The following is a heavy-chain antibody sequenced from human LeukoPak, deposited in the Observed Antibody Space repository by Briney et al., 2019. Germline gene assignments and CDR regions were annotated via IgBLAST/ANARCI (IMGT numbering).Heavy chain of an antibody. CDR2: INHSGST. D-gene: IGHD1-1*01. V-gene: IGHV4-34*01. CDR1: GGSFSGYY. J-gene: IGHJ5*02. Sequence: SETLSLTCAVYGGSFSGYYWSWIRQPPGKGREWIGEINHSGSTNYNPSLKSRVTISVDTSKNQFSLKLSSVTAADTAVYYCARGALERRGTFFDPWGQGTLVTVSS. CDR3: ARGALERRGTFFDP.